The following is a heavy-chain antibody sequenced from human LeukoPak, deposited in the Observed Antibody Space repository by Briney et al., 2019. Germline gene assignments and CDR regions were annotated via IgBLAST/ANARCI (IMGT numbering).Heavy chain of an antibody. CDR3: ARERGGSSSWASFDY. J-gene: IGHJ4*02. Sequence: PGGSLRLSCAASGFTFSSYSMNWVRQAPGKGLEWVSSISSSSYVSYADSVKGRFTISRDNAKNSLYLQMNSLRAEDTAVYYCARERGGSSSWASFDYRGQGTLVTVSS. D-gene: IGHD6-6*01. CDR1: GFTFSSYS. V-gene: IGHV3-21*01. CDR2: ISSSSYV.